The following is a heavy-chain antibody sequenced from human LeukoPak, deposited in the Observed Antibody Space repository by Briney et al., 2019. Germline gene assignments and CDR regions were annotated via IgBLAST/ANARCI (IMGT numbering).Heavy chain of an antibody. CDR2: INHSGST. D-gene: IGHD6-25*01. CDR3: ARSLSKRPHYYYYMDV. J-gene: IGHJ6*03. Sequence: SETLSLTCVVYGGSLSGYYWRWIRQPPGKGLEWIGEINHSGSTNYNPSLKSRVPISVDTSKNQFSLKLSSVTAADSAVYYCARSLSKRPHYYYYMDVWGKGTTVTVSS. V-gene: IGHV4-34*01. CDR1: GGSLSGYY.